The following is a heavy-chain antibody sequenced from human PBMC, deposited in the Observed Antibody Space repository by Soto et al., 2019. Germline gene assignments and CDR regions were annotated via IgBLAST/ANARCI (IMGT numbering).Heavy chain of an antibody. CDR2: INHSGST. CDR1: GGSFSGYY. CDR3: ACTVSNYYYYGMDV. J-gene: IGHJ6*02. V-gene: IGHV4-34*01. Sequence: SETLSRACGGYGGSFSGYYCSWMRQPPGKGLEWIGEINHSGSTNYNPSLKSRVTISVDTSKNQFSLKLSSVTAADTAVYYCACTVSNYYYYGMDVWGQGTTVTVSS. D-gene: IGHD2-8*01.